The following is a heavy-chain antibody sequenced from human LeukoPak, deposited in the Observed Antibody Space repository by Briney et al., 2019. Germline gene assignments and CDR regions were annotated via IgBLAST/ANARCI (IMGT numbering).Heavy chain of an antibody. CDR1: GFTFSSYE. J-gene: IGHJ4*02. CDR3: ARGRYLTTLGGAAAGFLDY. CDR2: INHSGNT. Sequence: PGGSLRLSCAASGFTFSSYEMNWVRQSPGKGLEWVGEINHSGNTNYNPSLKSRVTMSVDTSQRQFSLRLTSVRAADTAVYYCARGRYLTTLGGAAAGFLDYWGQGTVVTVSS. D-gene: IGHD6-13*01. V-gene: IGHV4-34*01.